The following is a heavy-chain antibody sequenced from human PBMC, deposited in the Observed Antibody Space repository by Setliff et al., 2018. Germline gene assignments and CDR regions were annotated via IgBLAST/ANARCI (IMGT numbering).Heavy chain of an antibody. CDR3: AISTIFGVVSPTPDAFDI. CDR1: GGTFSIYT. J-gene: IGHJ3*02. V-gene: IGHV1-69*08. Sequence: SVKVSCKASGGTFSIYTISWVRQAPGQGLEWMGRIIPIFGTANYAQRFQGRVTITADKSTSTAYMELSSLRSEDAAVYYCAISTIFGVVSPTPDAFDIWGQGTMVTVSS. CDR2: IIPIFGTA. D-gene: IGHD3-3*01.